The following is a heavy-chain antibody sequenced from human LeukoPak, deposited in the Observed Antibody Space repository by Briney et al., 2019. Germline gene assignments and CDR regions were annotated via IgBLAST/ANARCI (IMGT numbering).Heavy chain of an antibody. V-gene: IGHV3-30*04. D-gene: IGHD3-22*01. J-gene: IGHJ3*02. Sequence: GGSLRLSCAASGFTFSSYAMHWVRQAPGKGLEWVAVISYDGSNKYYADSVKGRFTISRDNSKNTLYLQMNSLRAEDTAVYYCARGPYYDSARGAFDIWGQGTMVTVSS. CDR3: ARGPYYDSARGAFDI. CDR2: ISYDGSNK. CDR1: GFTFSSYA.